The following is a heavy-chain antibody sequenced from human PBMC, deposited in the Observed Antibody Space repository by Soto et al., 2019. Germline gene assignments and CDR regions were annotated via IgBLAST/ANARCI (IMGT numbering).Heavy chain of an antibody. D-gene: IGHD5-18*01. CDR3: ARDWTGKVTNYGMDV. Sequence: SETLSLTCTVSGGSISSGGYYWSWIRQHPGKGLEWIGYIYYSGSTYYNPSLKSRVTISVDTSKNQFSLKLSSVTAADTAVYYCARDWTGKVTNYGMDVWGQGTTVTVSS. CDR1: GGSISSGGYY. CDR2: IYYSGST. J-gene: IGHJ6*02. V-gene: IGHV4-31*03.